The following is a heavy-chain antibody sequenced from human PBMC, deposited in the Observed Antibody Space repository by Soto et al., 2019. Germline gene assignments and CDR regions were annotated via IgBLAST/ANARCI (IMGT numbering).Heavy chain of an antibody. CDR1: GFTFITYD. J-gene: IGHJ2*01. CDR2: MNPNNGNA. Sequence: SLKVSCKASGFTFITYDFSWLRHAAGQGLEWMGWMNPNNGNAGFAQKFRGPLNMTRNTSIRTAYLELSSLRSDDSALSSRARRKERSGHHYLALWG. CDR3: ARRKERSGHHYLAL. V-gene: IGHV1-8*01. D-gene: IGHD1-26*01.